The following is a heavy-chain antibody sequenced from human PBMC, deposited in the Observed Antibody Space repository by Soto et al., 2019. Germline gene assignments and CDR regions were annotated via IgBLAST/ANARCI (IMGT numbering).Heavy chain of an antibody. CDR3: GILDMITFGGVVGPHDALDS. Sequence: PSETLSLTCIVSGGSISSCAYYWSWIRQPPGKGLEWIGYIYFSESTSYNPSLKSRVTISGDKSKNQFSLRLTSVTAADTAVYYCGILDMITFGGVVGPHDALDSWGQGKMVTVS. J-gene: IGHJ3*02. D-gene: IGHD3-16*01. CDR1: GGSISSCAYY. CDR2: IYFSEST. V-gene: IGHV4-30-4*01.